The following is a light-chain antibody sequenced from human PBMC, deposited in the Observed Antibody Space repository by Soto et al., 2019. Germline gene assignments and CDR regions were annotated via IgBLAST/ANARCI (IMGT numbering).Light chain of an antibody. V-gene: IGKV3-15*01. Sequence: EVVMTQSPGTLSVSPGERATLSCRASQSISRNLAWYQQKPGRAPRLLIYGVSTRATGIPARFSGSGSGTDFTLTISSLQSEDFAVYYCQQYHEWPLTFGGGTKVDIK. J-gene: IGKJ4*01. CDR2: GVS. CDR3: QQYHEWPLT. CDR1: QSISRN.